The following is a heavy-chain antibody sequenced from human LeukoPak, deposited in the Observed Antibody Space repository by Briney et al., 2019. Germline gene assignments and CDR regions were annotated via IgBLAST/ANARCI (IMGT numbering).Heavy chain of an antibody. V-gene: IGHV3-23*01. CDR3: ASSAKVLRYFDWLGLFDY. J-gene: IGHJ4*02. Sequence: GGSLRLSCAASGFTFSSYAMSWVRQAPGKGLEWVSAISGSGGSTYYADSVKGRFTISRDNSKNTLYLQMNSLRAEDTAVYYCASSAKVLRYFDWLGLFDYWGQGTLVTVSS. D-gene: IGHD3-9*01. CDR1: GFTFSSYA. CDR2: ISGSGGST.